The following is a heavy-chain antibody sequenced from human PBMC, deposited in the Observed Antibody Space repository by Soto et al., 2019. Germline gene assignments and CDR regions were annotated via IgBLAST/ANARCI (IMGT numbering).Heavy chain of an antibody. V-gene: IGHV4-59*01. D-gene: IGHD3-3*01. Sequence: SETLSLTCTVSGGSISSYYWSWIRQPPGKGLEWIGYIYYSGSTNYNPSLKSRVTISVDTSKNQFSLKLSSVTAADTAMYYCARHTILGVVPTLPHSYYYVMDVWGQGTTVTVSS. CDR2: IYYSGST. J-gene: IGHJ6*02. CDR3: ARHTILGVVPTLPHSYYYVMDV. CDR1: GGSISSYY.